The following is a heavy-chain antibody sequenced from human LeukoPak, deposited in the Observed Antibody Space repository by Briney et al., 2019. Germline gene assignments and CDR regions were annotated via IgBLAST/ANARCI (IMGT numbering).Heavy chain of an antibody. D-gene: IGHD3-3*01. CDR1: GFTFSSYW. Sequence: GGSLRLSCAASGFTFSSYWMSGVRQAPGKGLEWVANIKQDGSEKYYVDSVKGRFTISRDNAKNSLYLQMNSLRAEDTAVYYCARAGVLRFLEWLLPGGTFDYWGQGTLVTVSS. CDR3: ARAGVLRFLEWLLPGGTFDY. CDR2: IKQDGSEK. J-gene: IGHJ4*02. V-gene: IGHV3-7*01.